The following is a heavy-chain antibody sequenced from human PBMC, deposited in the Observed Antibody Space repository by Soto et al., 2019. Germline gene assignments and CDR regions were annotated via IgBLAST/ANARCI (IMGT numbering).Heavy chain of an antibody. J-gene: IGHJ6*02. CDR1: GGTFSSYA. CDR2: IIPIFGTA. Sequence: EASVKLYCKASGGTFSSYAISWVRQAPGQGLEWMGGIIPIFGTANYAQKFQGRVTITADESTSTAYMELSSLRSEDTAVYYCARPHLISSWYATSYYYYGMDVWGQGTTVTVSS. V-gene: IGHV1-69*13. CDR3: ARPHLISSWYATSYYYYGMDV. D-gene: IGHD6-13*01.